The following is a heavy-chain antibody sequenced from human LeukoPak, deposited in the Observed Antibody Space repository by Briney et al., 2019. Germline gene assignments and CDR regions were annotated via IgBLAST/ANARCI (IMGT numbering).Heavy chain of an antibody. CDR3: ARHPLLRGALFNY. CDR2: IYYSGTT. Sequence: SETLSLTCTVSGGSISSYSWSWIRQPPGKGLEWIGYIYYSGTTNSNPSLKSRVTISVDTSKNQFSLNLNSVTAADTAVYYCARHPLLRGALFNYWGQGILVTVSS. J-gene: IGHJ4*01. V-gene: IGHV4-59*08. D-gene: IGHD3-10*01. CDR1: GGSISSYS.